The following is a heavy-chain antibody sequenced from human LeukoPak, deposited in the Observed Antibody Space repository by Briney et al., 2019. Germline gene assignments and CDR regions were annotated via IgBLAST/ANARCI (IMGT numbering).Heavy chain of an antibody. D-gene: IGHD4-17*01. Sequence: PSETLSLTCTVSGGSISSYYWSWIRQPPGMGLEWIGYIFYSGSTKYNPSLNSRVTISLDTSKNQSSLKLNSVTAADTAVYYCARFKMTSVTDWGQGTLVTVSS. V-gene: IGHV4-59*08. CDR3: ARFKMTSVTD. J-gene: IGHJ4*02. CDR2: IFYSGST. CDR1: GGSISSYY.